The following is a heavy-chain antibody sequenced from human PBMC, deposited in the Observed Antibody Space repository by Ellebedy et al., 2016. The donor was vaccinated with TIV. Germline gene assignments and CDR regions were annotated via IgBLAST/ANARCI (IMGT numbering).Heavy chain of an antibody. V-gene: IGHV3-30-3*01. CDR3: ARAPMDY. J-gene: IGHJ4*02. CDR2: ISYDGSNK. Sequence: GESLKISCAASGFTFNTYAIHWVRQALGKGLDWVALISYDGSNKYYAGSVKGRFSISRDNSKKTLYLQMNSLRVEDSAIYYCARAPMDYWGQGTLVTVSS. CDR1: GFTFNTYA.